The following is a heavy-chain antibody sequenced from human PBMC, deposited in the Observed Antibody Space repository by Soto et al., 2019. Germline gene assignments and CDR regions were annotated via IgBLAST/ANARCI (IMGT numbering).Heavy chain of an antibody. V-gene: IGHV3-21*06. Sequence: GGSLTLSCAASGFTFTRYSMNWVRQAPGKGLEWVSSISSTTNYIYYGDSMKGRFTISRDNAKNSLYLEMNSLRAEDTAVYYCARESEDLTSNFDYWGQGTLVTVSS. CDR1: GFTFTRYS. CDR2: ISSTTNYI. J-gene: IGHJ4*02. CDR3: ARESEDLTSNFDY.